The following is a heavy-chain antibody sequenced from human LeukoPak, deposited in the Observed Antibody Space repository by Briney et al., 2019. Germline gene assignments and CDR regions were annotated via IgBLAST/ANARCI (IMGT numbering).Heavy chain of an antibody. CDR3: ARDGSVGTIFGVVIIPQNNWFDP. Sequence: PSETLSLTCTVSGGSISSYYWSWIRQPAGKGLEWIGRIYTSGNTNYNPSLKSRVTMSVDTSKNQFSLKLSSVTAADTAVYYCARDGSVGTIFGVVIIPQNNWFDPWGQGTLVTVSS. J-gene: IGHJ5*02. V-gene: IGHV4-4*07. CDR2: IYTSGNT. D-gene: IGHD3-3*01. CDR1: GGSISSYY.